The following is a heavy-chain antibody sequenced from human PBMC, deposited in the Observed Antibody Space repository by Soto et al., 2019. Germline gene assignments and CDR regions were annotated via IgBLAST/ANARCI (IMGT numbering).Heavy chain of an antibody. CDR2: ISWDGGST. Sequence: LRLSCAASGFTFDDYTMHWVRQAPGKGLEWVSLISWDGGSTYYADSVKGRFTISRDNSKNSLYLQMSSLRTEDTALYYCAKGREAAAGLDAFDIWGQGTMVTVSS. V-gene: IGHV3-43*01. CDR1: GFTFDDYT. J-gene: IGHJ3*02. CDR3: AKGREAAAGLDAFDI. D-gene: IGHD6-13*01.